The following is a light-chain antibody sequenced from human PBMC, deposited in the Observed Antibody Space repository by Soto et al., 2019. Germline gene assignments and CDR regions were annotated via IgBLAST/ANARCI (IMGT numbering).Light chain of an antibody. V-gene: IGKV1-5*01. CDR1: QSISYW. CDR2: DVS. CDR3: QQYSSHLWT. J-gene: IGKJ1*01. Sequence: DIQMTQSPSTLSASVGDRVTITCRASQSISYWLAWYQQKPGKAPNLLIYDVSNLESGVPSRFSGSASGTEFTLTISSLQPDDFATYYCQQYSSHLWTFGQGTKVDIK.